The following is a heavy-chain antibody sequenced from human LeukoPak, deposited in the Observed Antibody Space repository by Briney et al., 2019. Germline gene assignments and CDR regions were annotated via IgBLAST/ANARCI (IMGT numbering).Heavy chain of an antibody. CDR1: GGSISSYY. V-gene: IGHV4-59*01. D-gene: IGHD2-2*01. CDR2: ISYTGST. CDR3: ARGLPMYCSSTSCYDYFDY. J-gene: IGHJ4*02. Sequence: TSETLSLTCTVSGGSISSYYWNWIRQPPGKGLEWIGYISYTGSTNYNPSLKSRVTISVETSKKQISLKLSSVTAADTAVYYCARGLPMYCSSTSCYDYFDYWGQGTLVTVSS.